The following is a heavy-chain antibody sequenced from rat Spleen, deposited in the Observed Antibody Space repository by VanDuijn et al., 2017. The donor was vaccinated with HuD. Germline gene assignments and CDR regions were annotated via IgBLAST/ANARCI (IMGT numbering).Heavy chain of an antibody. J-gene: IGHJ2*01. CDR3: ARDPNGGYSRGY. V-gene: IGHV5-29*01. CDR2: IRYDGNNT. Sequence: EVQLVESGGGLVQPGRSLKLSCAASGFTFSNYGMAWVRQAPTKGLEWVATIRYDGNNTYYGDSVKGRFTISRDNAKSTLYLQMDSLRFEETASYYCARDPNGGYSRGYWGQGVMVTVSS. D-gene: IGHD1-11*01. CDR1: GFTFSNYG.